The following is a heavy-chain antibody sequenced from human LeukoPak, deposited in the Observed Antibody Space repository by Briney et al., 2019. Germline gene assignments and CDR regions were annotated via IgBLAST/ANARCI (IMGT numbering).Heavy chain of an antibody. D-gene: IGHD6-19*01. CDR3: VRGSSSGGYLFGDS. V-gene: IGHV3-74*01. CDR2: INSDGSTT. CDR1: GFTFSSYW. J-gene: IGHJ4*02. Sequence: GGSLRLSCAASGFTFSSYWVHWVRQAPGKGLVWVSRINSDGSTTSYADSVKGRFTISRDNAKNTLYLQMNSLRAEDTAVYYCVRGSSSGGYLFGDSWGQGTLVTVSS.